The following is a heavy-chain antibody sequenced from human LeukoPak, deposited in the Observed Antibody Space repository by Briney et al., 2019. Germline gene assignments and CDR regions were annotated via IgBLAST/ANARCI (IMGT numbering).Heavy chain of an antibody. Sequence: SETLSLTCTVPGGSISSNYWSWIRQPPGKGLEWIGYIYYSGSTNYNPSLKSRVTISVDTSRNQFALKLSSVTAADTGVYYCAGRGIAVADYPYWGQGTLVTVSS. V-gene: IGHV4-59*08. J-gene: IGHJ4*02. D-gene: IGHD6-19*01. CDR2: IYYSGST. CDR3: AGRGIAVADYPY. CDR1: GGSISSNY.